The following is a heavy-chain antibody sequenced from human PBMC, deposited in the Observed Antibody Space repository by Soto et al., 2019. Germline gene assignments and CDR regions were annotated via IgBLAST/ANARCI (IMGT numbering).Heavy chain of an antibody. V-gene: IGHV1-3*01. Sequence: QVQLVQSGAEVKKPGASVKVSCKASGYSFTSFPIHWVRQAPGQGLECMGWINAANGYTRYSQKFQGRVTITRDTHATTAYMDLSSLTSEDTAVYYCASGGGLDDWGQGTLITVSS. CDR3: ASGGGLDD. CDR1: GYSFTSFP. CDR2: INAANGYT. J-gene: IGHJ4*02. D-gene: IGHD3-10*01.